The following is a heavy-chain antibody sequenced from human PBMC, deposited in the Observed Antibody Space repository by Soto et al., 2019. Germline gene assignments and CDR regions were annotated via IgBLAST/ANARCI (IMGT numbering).Heavy chain of an antibody. D-gene: IGHD2-21*02. Sequence: PSETLSLRCSGSGGTMAPGGHYDSWIRHLQGKGLEWIGYIYYSGATHYSPSLRPRATISIDTSKNQYSLRLISVTAADTALYVCVREKDPDSDVRG. CDR2: IYYSGAT. V-gene: IGHV4-31*02. CDR1: GGTMAPGGHY. J-gene: IGHJ3*01. CDR3: VREKDPDSDV.